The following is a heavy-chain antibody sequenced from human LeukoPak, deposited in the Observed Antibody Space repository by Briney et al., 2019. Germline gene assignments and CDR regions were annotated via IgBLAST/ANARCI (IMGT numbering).Heavy chain of an antibody. V-gene: IGHV1-18*01. CDR1: GYTFTSYG. J-gene: IGHJ4*02. CDR3: ARDGPHYGGNSGPFDY. CDR2: ISAYNGNT. Sequence: ASVKVSCKASGYTFTSYGISWVRQAPGQGLEWMGWISAYNGNTNYAQKLQGRVTMTTDTSTSTVYMELSSLRSEDTAVYYCARDGPHYGGNSGPFDYWGQGTLVTVSS. D-gene: IGHD4-23*01.